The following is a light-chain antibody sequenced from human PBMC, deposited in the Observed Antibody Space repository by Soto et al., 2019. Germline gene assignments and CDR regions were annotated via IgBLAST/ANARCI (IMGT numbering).Light chain of an antibody. CDR2: QDS. CDR3: QAWDSSAVV. Sequence: SYELTQPPSVSVSPGQTASITCSGDKLGDNYACCYQQKPGQSPVLVNYQDSKRPSGIPERFSGSNSENTATLTISGTQAMDEADYYCQAWDSSAVVFGGGTKVTVL. J-gene: IGLJ2*01. CDR1: KLGDNY. V-gene: IGLV3-1*01.